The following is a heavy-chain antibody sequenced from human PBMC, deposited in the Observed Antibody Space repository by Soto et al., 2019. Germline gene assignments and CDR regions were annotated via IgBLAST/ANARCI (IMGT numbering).Heavy chain of an antibody. CDR2: ISYSGST. CDR1: DDSVSSGSHY. CDR3: ARGPGYSGYDWAFDS. V-gene: IGHV4-61*01. J-gene: IGHJ4*02. D-gene: IGHD5-12*01. Sequence: SETLSLTCTVSDDSVSSGSHYWTWIRQPPGRGLEWIGYISYSGSTNYKPSLITRVTISLDTSKKQFSLRLRSVTAADTAVYYCARGPGYSGYDWAFDSWGQGTLVTVSS.